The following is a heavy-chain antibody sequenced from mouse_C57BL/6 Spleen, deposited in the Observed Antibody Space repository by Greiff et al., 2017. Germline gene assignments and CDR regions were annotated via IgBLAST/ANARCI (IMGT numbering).Heavy chain of an antibody. J-gene: IGHJ4*01. V-gene: IGHV14-2*01. D-gene: IGHD2-2*01. CDR1: GFNIKDYY. CDR2: IDPEDGET. CDR3: ASFWLRRLYYYAMDY. Sequence: EVQLQQSGAELVKPGASVKLSCTASGFNIKDYYMHWVKQRTEQGLEWIGRIDPEDGETKYAPKFPGKATISADTSSNTAYLQLSSLTSEDTAVYYSASFWLRRLYYYAMDYWGQGTSVTVSS.